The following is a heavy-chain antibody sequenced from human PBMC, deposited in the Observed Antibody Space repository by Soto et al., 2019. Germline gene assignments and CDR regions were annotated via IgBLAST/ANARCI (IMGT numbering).Heavy chain of an antibody. CDR1: GFTFSSYS. CDR2: ISGSGYTT. CDR3: AKDYGLRFSSNWFDP. Sequence: PGGSLRLSCAASGFTFSSYSMNWVRQAPGKGLEWVSGISGSGYTTYYRDSVRGRFTISRDNSKNTLYLQMNSLRAEDTAMYYCAKDYGLRFSSNWFDPWGQGTLVTVSS. J-gene: IGHJ5*02. V-gene: IGHV3-23*01. D-gene: IGHD3-3*01.